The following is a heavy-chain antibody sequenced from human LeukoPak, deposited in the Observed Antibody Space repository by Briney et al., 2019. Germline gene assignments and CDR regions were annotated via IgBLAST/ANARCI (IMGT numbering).Heavy chain of an antibody. CDR3: ARGLGRRRAFDI. D-gene: IGHD6-25*01. CDR1: GGSLSGYY. V-gene: IGHV4-34*01. J-gene: IGHJ3*02. CDR2: INHSGST. Sequence: SETLSLTCAVYGGSLSGYYWSWIRQPPGKGLEWIGEINHSGSTNYNPSLKSRVTISVDTSKNQFSLKLSSVAAADTAVYYCARGLGRRRAFDIWGKGTMVTVSS.